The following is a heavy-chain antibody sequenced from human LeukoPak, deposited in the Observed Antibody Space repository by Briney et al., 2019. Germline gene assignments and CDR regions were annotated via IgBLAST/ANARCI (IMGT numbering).Heavy chain of an antibody. Sequence: GGSLRLSCAISGFTSSTAWLTWVRQAPGKGPEWVADMRQDGSDKYYLDSVRGRFFISGDIVKNSVSLHMNRLSVEDTAVSYKFLLSWSAFDFWGRGTMVTVSS. V-gene: IGHV3-7*01. CDR3: FLLSWSAFDF. CDR1: GFTSSTAW. J-gene: IGHJ3*01. CDR2: MRQDGSDK. D-gene: IGHD6-13*01.